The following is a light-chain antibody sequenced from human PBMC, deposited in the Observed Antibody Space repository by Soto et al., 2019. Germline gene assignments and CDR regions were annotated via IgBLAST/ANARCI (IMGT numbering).Light chain of an antibody. CDR3: QQYNNWPRT. CDR1: QSVSSN. J-gene: IGKJ1*01. Sequence: ILMTQSPSTLSVSPGERATLSCRASQSVSSNLAWYQQKPGQAPSLLIYGASTRATGIPARFSGSGSGTEFTLTIGSLQSEDFAVYYCQQYNNWPRTFGQGTKV. V-gene: IGKV3-15*01. CDR2: GAS.